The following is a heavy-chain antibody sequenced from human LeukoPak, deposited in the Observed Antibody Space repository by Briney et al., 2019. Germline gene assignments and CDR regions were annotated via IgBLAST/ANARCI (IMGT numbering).Heavy chain of an antibody. V-gene: IGHV4-59*01. Sequence: PSETLSLTCTVSGGSISSYYWSWIRQPPGKGLEWIGYIYYSGNTNYNPSLKSRVTISLDTSKNQFSLKLSSVTAADTAVYYCARERVCSSTSCYKSPGDIDYWGQGTLVTVSS. J-gene: IGHJ4*02. CDR3: ARERVCSSTSCYKSPGDIDY. CDR1: GGSISSYY. CDR2: IYYSGNT. D-gene: IGHD2-2*02.